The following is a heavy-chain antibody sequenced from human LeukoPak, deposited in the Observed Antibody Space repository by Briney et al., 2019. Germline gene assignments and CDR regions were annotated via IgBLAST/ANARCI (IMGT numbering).Heavy chain of an antibody. CDR2: IYFSGNT. CDR1: GGSISSGSYY. V-gene: IGHV4-61*09. D-gene: IGHD3-3*01. J-gene: IGHJ4*02. Sequence: SQTLSLTCTVSGGSISSGSYYWSWIRQPAGKGLEWIGQIYFSGNTNYNPSLKSRVTISVDRSKNQFSLKLSSVTAADMAVYYCARHLWSEYHKFDYWGQGTLVTVSS. CDR3: ARHLWSEYHKFDY.